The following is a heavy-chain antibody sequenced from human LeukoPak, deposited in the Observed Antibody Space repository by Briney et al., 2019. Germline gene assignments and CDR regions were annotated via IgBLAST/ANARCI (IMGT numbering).Heavy chain of an antibody. CDR3: ARAGRAYGDYHYFDY. D-gene: IGHD4-17*01. Sequence: PGRSLRLSCAASGFTFDDYAMHWVRQAPGKGLEWVSGISWNSGSIGYADSVKGRFTISRDNAKNTLYLQMNSLRAEDTAVYYCARAGRAYGDYHYFDYWGQGTLVTVSS. CDR1: GFTFDDYA. J-gene: IGHJ4*02. CDR2: ISWNSGSI. V-gene: IGHV3-9*01.